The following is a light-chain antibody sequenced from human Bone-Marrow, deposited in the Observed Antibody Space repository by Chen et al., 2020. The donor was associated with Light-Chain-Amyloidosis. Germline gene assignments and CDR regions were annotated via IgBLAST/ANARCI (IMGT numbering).Light chain of an antibody. V-gene: IGLV2-14*03. CDR1: SSDVGGYNY. CDR2: NVS. Sequence: QSALTQPASVSGSPGQSITISCTGTSSDVGGYNYVSWYQQDPGQAPKLMIYNVSNRPSGVSARFSGSKSGNTASLTISGLQAEDEADYYCGSYTSSSTLEVFGEGTQLTVL. J-gene: IGLJ2*01. CDR3: GSYTSSSTLEV.